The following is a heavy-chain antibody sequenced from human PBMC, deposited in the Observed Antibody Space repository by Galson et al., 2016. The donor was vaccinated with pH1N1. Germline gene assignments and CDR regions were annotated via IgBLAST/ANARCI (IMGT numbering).Heavy chain of an antibody. Sequence: SVKVSCKASGGTFGSYGINWVRQAPGQGLEWMGGIIPIFNTVKYAQNFQGRVTITADESTTKAYMELSSLRSEDTAMYYCAREDYYDTDLSDWYFDLWGRGTLLTVSS. CDR2: IIPIFNTV. CDR3: AREDYYDTDLSDWYFDL. J-gene: IGHJ2*01. V-gene: IGHV1-69*13. CDR1: GGTFGSYG. D-gene: IGHD3-22*01.